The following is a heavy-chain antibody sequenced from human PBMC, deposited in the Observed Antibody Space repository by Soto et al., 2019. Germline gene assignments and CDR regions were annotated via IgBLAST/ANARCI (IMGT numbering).Heavy chain of an antibody. D-gene: IGHD3-10*01. CDR3: ARKGYFGAGIYHFDS. J-gene: IGHJ4*02. V-gene: IGHV1-3*01. CDR2: INPAKGDA. CDR1: GYIFTSYP. Sequence: VQLVQSGAEVKKPEASVKVSCKTSGYIFTSYPIHWVRQAPGQRLEWMGWINPAKGDAGSSQGLQGRVTFTSDASANTVHWELINLRSEDTAVYYCARKGYFGAGIYHFDSWGQGTLVTVSA.